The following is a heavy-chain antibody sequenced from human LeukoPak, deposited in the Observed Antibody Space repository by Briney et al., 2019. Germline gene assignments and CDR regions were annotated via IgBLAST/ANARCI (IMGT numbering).Heavy chain of an antibody. D-gene: IGHD3-10*01. Sequence: GGSLRLSCAASGFTFSSYSMNWVRQAPGKGLEWVSSISSSSSYIYYADSVKGRFTISKDNAKNSLYLQMNSLRAEDTAVYYCACYGSGSYPQFDPWGQGTLVTVSS. CDR1: GFTFSSYS. J-gene: IGHJ5*02. V-gene: IGHV3-21*01. CDR3: ACYGSGSYPQFDP. CDR2: ISSSSSYI.